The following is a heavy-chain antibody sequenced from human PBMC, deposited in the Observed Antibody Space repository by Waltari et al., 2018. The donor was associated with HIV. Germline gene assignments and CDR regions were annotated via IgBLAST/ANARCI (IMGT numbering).Heavy chain of an antibody. CDR2: ISYDGIEK. V-gene: IGHV3-30*01. D-gene: IGHD3-10*01. Sequence: QVQLVESGGGVVQPGRSLRLSCAASGFTFRNYAIPWVRQAPGKGLEWVTVISYDGIEKFYADSVKGRFTISRDNSKNTLYLQMNSLRAEDTAVYYCARGRGGPDYWGQGTRVTVSS. CDR1: GFTFRNYA. CDR3: ARGRGGPDY. J-gene: IGHJ4*02.